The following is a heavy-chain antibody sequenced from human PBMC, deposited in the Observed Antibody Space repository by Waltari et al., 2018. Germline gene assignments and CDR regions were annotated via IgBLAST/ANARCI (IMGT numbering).Heavy chain of an antibody. CDR3: ARDRSGSYFGENCFDY. V-gene: IGHV3-33*08. Sequence: QVQLVESGGGVVQPGRSLRLSCAASGFMLSSYGMHWVRQAPGKVLVGVAVIWYDGSNKYYGDSLKGRFTISRDNSKNTVYLQMNSLRAEDTAVYYCARDRSGSYFGENCFDYWGQGTLVTVSS. J-gene: IGHJ4*02. CDR2: IWYDGSNK. CDR1: GFMLSSYG. D-gene: IGHD1-26*01.